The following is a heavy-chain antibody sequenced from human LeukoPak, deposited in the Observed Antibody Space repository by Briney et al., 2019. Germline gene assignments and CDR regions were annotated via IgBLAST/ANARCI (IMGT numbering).Heavy chain of an antibody. J-gene: IGHJ4*02. V-gene: IGHV3-30*18. CDR1: GFTFSSYG. CDR3: AKGQRPPYGSGTYYFDY. Sequence: PGGSLRLSCAVSGFTFSSYGMHWVRQAPGKGLESVAVISYDGSNKYYVDSVKGRFTISRDNSKDTLYLQMHSLRPEATAMYYCAKGQRPPYGSGTYYFDYWGQGTLVTVSS. CDR2: ISYDGSNK. D-gene: IGHD3-10*01.